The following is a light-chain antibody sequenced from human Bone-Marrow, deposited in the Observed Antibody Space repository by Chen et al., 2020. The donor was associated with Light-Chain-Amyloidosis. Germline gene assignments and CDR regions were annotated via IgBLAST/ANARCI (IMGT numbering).Light chain of an antibody. V-gene: IGLV2-23*01. CDR3: YTYAGSATFV. J-gene: IGLJ1*01. CDR2: EGI. CDR1: SSNVGDYSL. Sequence: QSALTHPASVSGPPGQSITIPCPGPSSNVGDYSLVSLYQQHPGKAPKLILSEGIQRPSGVSSRFSGSMSGNTASLTISGLQTEDEADYFCYTYAGSATFVFGSATTVTVL.